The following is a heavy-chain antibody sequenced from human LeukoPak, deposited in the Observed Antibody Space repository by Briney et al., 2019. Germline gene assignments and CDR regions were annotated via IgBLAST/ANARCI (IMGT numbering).Heavy chain of an antibody. V-gene: IGHV3-23*01. CDR2: ISGSGGST. CDR1: GFAFSSYV. D-gene: IGHD3-10*01. Sequence: GGSLRLSCAASGFAFSSYVMSWVRQAPGKGLEWVSAISGSGGSTYYADSVKGRFTISRDNSKNTLYLQMNSLRAEDTAVYYCAKVGSGSYYPYYFDYWGQGTLVTVSS. J-gene: IGHJ4*02. CDR3: AKVGSGSYYPYYFDY.